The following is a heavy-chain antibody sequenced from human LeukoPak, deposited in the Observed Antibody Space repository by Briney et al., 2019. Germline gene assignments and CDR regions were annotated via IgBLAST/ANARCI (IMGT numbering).Heavy chain of an antibody. CDR2: IIPIFGTA. CDR1: GGTFSSYA. Sequence: ASVKVSCKASGGTFSSYAISWVRQAPGQGLEWMGGIIPIFGTANYAQKFQGRVTITTDESTSTAYMELSSLRSEDTAVYYCARGPPKTWSGYYTDYYYYMDVWGKGTTVTVSS. D-gene: IGHD3-3*01. V-gene: IGHV1-69*05. J-gene: IGHJ6*03. CDR3: ARGPPKTWSGYYTDYYYYMDV.